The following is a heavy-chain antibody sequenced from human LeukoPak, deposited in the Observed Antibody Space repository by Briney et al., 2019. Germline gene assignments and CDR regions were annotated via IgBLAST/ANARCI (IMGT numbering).Heavy chain of an antibody. CDR1: GFTFTNYA. CDR2: TSATGGGT. D-gene: IGHD1-14*01. J-gene: IGHJ6*03. CDR3: AMDRDESTWYLLNFMVV. V-gene: IGHV3-23*01. Sequence: GGSLRLSCVASGFTFTNYAMTWVRQAPGKGLEWVSTTSATGGGTDYADSVRGRFTISRDNSKNTLYLQMNGLRAEDSAVYYCAMDRDESTWYLLNFMVVWGKGTTVTVSS.